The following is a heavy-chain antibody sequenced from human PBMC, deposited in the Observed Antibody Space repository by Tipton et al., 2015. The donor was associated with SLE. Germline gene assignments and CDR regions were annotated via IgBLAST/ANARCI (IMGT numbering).Heavy chain of an antibody. J-gene: IGHJ4*02. CDR3: ARANPIAAAGIDFDY. CDR2: IIPIFGTA. D-gene: IGHD6-13*01. Sequence: QSGAEVKKPGSSVKVSCKASGGTFSSYAISWVRQAPGQGLEGMGGIIPIFGTANYAQKFQGRVTITTDESTSTAYMELSSLRSEDTAVYYCARANPIAAAGIDFDYWGQGTLVTVSS. CDR1: GGTFSSYA. V-gene: IGHV1-69*05.